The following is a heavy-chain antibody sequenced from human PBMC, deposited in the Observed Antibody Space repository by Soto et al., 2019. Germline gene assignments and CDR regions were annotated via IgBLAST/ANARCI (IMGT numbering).Heavy chain of an antibody. CDR3: ARAREVTLVRVPSSY. Sequence: GGSLRLSCAASGFTFDGYAMSWVRQAPGKGLQWVSTIGGSGDGTYYADSVKGRFTISRDNSKNTLYLQMNSLRAEDTAVYYCARAREVTLVRVPSSYWGQGTLVTVSS. D-gene: IGHD3-10*01. CDR2: IGGSGDGT. CDR1: GFTFDGYA. V-gene: IGHV3-23*01. J-gene: IGHJ4*02.